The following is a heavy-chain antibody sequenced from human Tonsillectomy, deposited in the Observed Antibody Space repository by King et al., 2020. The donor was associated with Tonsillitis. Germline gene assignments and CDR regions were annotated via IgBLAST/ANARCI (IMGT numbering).Heavy chain of an antibody. D-gene: IGHD3-3*01. CDR2: ISGCGGIT. CDR1: KITFSSYA. Sequence: VQLVESGGGLVLPGGSLRLSCAASKITFSSYAMSWVRQAPGKGLEWVAFISGCGGITYYADSGKGRFTFSRDNSKNTLYLQMNSLGAEDTAVYYCAKCGVGFWSAIRGGDYFYFYMDVWGKGTAVTVSS. J-gene: IGHJ6*03. V-gene: IGHV3-23*04. CDR3: AKCGVGFWSAIRGGDYFYFYMDV.